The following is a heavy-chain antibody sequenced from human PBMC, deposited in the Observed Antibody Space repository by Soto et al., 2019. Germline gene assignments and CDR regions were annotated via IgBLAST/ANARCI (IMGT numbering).Heavy chain of an antibody. D-gene: IGHD1-1*01. CDR3: ARGGGGTLGFDY. CDR2: ISAYNGNT. J-gene: IGHJ4*02. Sequence: VHLVQSGAEVRKPGASVKVSCKASGYTFTTYIISWVRQAPGQGLEWMGWISAYNGNTKYAQKFQDRVTMTTDTSTSTAYMELRSLRSDDTAMYYCARGGGGTLGFDYRGQGALITVSS. V-gene: IGHV1-18*04. CDR1: GYTFTTYI.